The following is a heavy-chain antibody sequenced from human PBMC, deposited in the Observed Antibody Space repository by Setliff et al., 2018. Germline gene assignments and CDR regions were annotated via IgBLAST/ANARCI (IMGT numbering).Heavy chain of an antibody. Sequence: SETLSLTCTVSGGSISSSSYYWGWIRQPPGKGLEWIGSIYYSGSTYYNPSLKSRVTISVDTSKNQFSLKLNSVTAADTAVYYCARQIDYGDFQYFDYWGQGTLVTASS. CDR1: GGSISSSSYY. V-gene: IGHV4-39*01. J-gene: IGHJ4*02. CDR2: IYYSGST. CDR3: ARQIDYGDFQYFDY. D-gene: IGHD4-17*01.